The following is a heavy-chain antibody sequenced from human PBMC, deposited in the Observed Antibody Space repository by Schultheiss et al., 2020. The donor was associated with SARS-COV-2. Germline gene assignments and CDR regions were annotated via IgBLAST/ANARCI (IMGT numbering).Heavy chain of an antibody. J-gene: IGHJ4*02. V-gene: IGHV4-34*01. CDR1: GGSFSGYY. CDR2: INHSGST. Sequence: SETLSLTCAVYGGSFSGYYWSWIRQPPGKGLEWIGEINHSGSTNYNPSLKSRVTISVDTSKNQFSLKLSSVTAADTAVYYCAREIAAAGIGGFWGQGTLVTVSS. CDR3: AREIAAAGIGGF. D-gene: IGHD6-13*01.